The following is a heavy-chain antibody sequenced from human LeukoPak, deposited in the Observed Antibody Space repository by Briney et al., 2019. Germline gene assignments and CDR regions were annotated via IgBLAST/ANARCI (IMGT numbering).Heavy chain of an antibody. V-gene: IGHV3-30*18. CDR2: ISYDGSNK. CDR1: GLTFSNYG. CDR3: AKDTVSTIKYGSGNDYDVAYYYGMNV. D-gene: IGHD3-10*01. J-gene: IGHJ6*02. Sequence: GGSLRLSCAASGLTFSNYGMHWVRQAPGKGLEWVAVISYDGSNKYYADSVKGRFTISRDNSKNTLYLQMNSLRDDDTALYYCAKDTVSTIKYGSGNDYDVAYYYGMNVWGQGITVTVSS.